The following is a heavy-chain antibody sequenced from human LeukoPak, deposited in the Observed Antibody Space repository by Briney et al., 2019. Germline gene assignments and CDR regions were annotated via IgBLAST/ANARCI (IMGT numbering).Heavy chain of an antibody. D-gene: IGHD3-10*01. CDR1: GGSINSGGY. J-gene: IGHJ4*02. CDR2: IYYSGTT. Sequence: PSQTLSLTCTVSGGSINSGGYWSWIRQHPGKGLEWIGYIYYSGTTYFNPSLKGRVTMSVGTSKNQFSLKLSSVTAADTAVYYCPRDSGISGRTDYWGQGTLVTVSS. V-gene: IGHV4-31*03. CDR3: PRDSGISGRTDY.